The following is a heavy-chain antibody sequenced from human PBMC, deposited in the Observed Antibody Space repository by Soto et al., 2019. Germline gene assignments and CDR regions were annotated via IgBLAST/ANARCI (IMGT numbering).Heavy chain of an antibody. CDR3: ATRYCSGGSCFFGPDYYYYGMDV. CDR1: GYTFTSYY. J-gene: IGHJ6*02. D-gene: IGHD2-15*01. Sequence: ASVKVSCKASGYTFTSYYRHWVRQAPGQGLEWMGIINPSGGSTSYAQKFQGRVTMTRDTSTSTVYMELSSLRSEDTAVYYCATRYCSGGSCFFGPDYYYYGMDVWGQGTTVTVSS. CDR2: INPSGGST. V-gene: IGHV1-46*01.